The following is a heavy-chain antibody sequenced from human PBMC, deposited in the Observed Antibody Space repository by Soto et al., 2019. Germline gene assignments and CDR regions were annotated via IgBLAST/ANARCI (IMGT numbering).Heavy chain of an antibody. CDR1: GYSFSTYS. J-gene: IGHJ4*02. V-gene: IGHV5-51*01. D-gene: IGHD2-2*01. CDR3: DTWRSSHWFDY. Sequence: PGESLKISCKGSGYSFSTYSIGWVRQMPGKGLEWMGNIHSGDSDARYSPSFQGQVTISVDKSINTAYLQWSSLKASDTALYYCDTWRSSHWFDYWGQGTLVTVSS. CDR2: IHSGDSDA.